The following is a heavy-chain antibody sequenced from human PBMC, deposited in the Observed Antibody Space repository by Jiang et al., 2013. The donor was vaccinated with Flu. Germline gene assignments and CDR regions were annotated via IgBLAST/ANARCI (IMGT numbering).Heavy chain of an antibody. D-gene: IGHD6-25*01. V-gene: IGHV1-18*01. Sequence: CKASGYTFTNYGISWVRQAPGQGLEWMGWSTYNGHTNYAQKLQGRVTMTTDPSTSTAYMELRSLRSDDTAMYYCARASIIGAANYWGQGTLVTVSS. CDR1: GYTFTNYG. CDR2: STYNGHT. J-gene: IGHJ4*02. CDR3: ARASIIGAANY.